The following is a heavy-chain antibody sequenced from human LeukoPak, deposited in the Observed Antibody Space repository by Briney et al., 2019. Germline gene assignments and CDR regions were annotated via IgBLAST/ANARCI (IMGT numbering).Heavy chain of an antibody. D-gene: IGHD6-13*01. CDR2: LSTDGSGP. V-gene: IGHV3-23*03. Sequence: GGSLRLSCAASGFTFSSYAMSWVRQAPGKGLEWVSSLSTDGSGPSYADSVRGRFTISRDNSKNTLYLQMSSLKGEDTAVYYCAKGVIAAAGTKEALDIWGQGTMVTVSS. J-gene: IGHJ3*02. CDR3: AKGVIAAAGTKEALDI. CDR1: GFTFSSYA.